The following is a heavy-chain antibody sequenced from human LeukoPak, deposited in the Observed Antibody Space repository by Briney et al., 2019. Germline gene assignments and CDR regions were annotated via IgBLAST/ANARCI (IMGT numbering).Heavy chain of an antibody. CDR1: GVSFSGYY. CDR2: INHSGST. Sequence: PSETLSLTCAVYGVSFSGYYWSWLRQPRGKGVEWGGEINHSGSTNYNPSHKSRVTISEDKSKKQFSLKLSSVAAADTAVYYCARSGSYYSNWFDPWGQGTLVTVSS. CDR3: ARSGSYYSNWFDP. V-gene: IGHV4-34*01. D-gene: IGHD1-26*01. J-gene: IGHJ5*02.